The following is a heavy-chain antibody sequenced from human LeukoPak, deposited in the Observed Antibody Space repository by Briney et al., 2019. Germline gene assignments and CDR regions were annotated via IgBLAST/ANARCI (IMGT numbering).Heavy chain of an antibody. CDR3: ANVAKGRYFFYYMDV. CDR1: GHSSNTFG. CDR2: ISPYNSRR. Sequence: ASVKASCKASGHSSNTFGITWVRQAPGQGLEWIGWISPYNSRRKYADKFQGRVTMTTDTSTTTSYMELRSLRSDDTAVYFCANVAKGRYFFYYMDVWGKGTTVTVS. V-gene: IGHV1-18*01. J-gene: IGHJ6*03. D-gene: IGHD2-15*01.